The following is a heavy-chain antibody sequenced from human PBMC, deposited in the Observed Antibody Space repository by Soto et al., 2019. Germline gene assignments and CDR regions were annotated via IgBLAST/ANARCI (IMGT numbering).Heavy chain of an antibody. Sequence: ASVKVSCKASGYTFTGYYMHWVRQAPGHGLEWMGWINPNSGGTNYAQKFQGWVTMTRDTSISTAYMELSRLRSDDTAVYYCARGRGNWNYVSNWFDPWGQGTLVTVSS. V-gene: IGHV1-2*04. CDR3: ARGRGNWNYVSNWFDP. D-gene: IGHD1-7*01. CDR1: GYTFTGYY. J-gene: IGHJ5*02. CDR2: INPNSGGT.